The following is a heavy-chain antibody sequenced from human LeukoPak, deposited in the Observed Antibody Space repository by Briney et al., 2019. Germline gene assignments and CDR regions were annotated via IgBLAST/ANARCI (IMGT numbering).Heavy chain of an antibody. D-gene: IGHD6-25*01. CDR3: AKSGGPKYYFDY. V-gene: IGHV3-30*18. J-gene: IGHJ4*02. Sequence: PGGSLRLSCAASGFTFNTYTMNWVRQAPGKGLEWVAVISYDGSNKYYADSVKGRFTISRDNSKNTLYLQMNSLRAEDTAVYYCAKSGGPKYYFDYWGQGTLVTVSS. CDR1: GFTFNTYT. CDR2: ISYDGSNK.